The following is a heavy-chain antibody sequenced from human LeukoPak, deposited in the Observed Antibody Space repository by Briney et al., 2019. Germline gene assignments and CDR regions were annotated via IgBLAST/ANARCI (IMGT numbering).Heavy chain of an antibody. J-gene: IGHJ4*02. Sequence: GSSVKVSCKASVDTFRSYAISCVRQAPGQGLEWMGRIIPILGIANYAQKFQGRVTITADKSTSTAYMELSSLRSEDTAVYYCATRPVAYYYDSSGYDYWGQGTLVTVSS. CDR2: IIPILGIA. D-gene: IGHD3-22*01. V-gene: IGHV1-69*04. CDR3: ATRPVAYYYDSSGYDY. CDR1: VDTFRSYA.